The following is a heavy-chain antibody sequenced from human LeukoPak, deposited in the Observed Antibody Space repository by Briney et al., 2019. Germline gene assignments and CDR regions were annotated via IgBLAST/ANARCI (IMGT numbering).Heavy chain of an antibody. CDR3: ATAFSGFCSMTSCPGYY. V-gene: IGHV1-69*05. CDR2: IIPIFGTA. CDR1: GGTFIRYA. D-gene: IGHD2-2*01. Sequence: GASVKVSCKASGGTFIRYAVSWVRQAPGQGFEWMGGIIPIFGTANYAQKFQGRVTITTDEATNTAFMELRSLRSEDTAVYFCATAFSGFCSMTSCPGYYWGQGTLVTVSS. J-gene: IGHJ4*02.